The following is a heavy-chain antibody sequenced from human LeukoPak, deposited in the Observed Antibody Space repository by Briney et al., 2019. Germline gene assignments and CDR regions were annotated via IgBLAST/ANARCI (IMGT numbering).Heavy chain of an antibody. CDR2: IKQDGSEK. V-gene: IGHV3-7*01. Sequence: GGSLRLSCAASGFTFSSYWMSWVRQAPGKGLEWVANIKQDGSEKYYVDSVKGRFTISGDNAKNSLYLQMNSLRAEDTAVYYCARVKVPAACHDAFDIWGQGTMVTVSS. CDR3: ARVKVPAACHDAFDI. D-gene: IGHD2-2*01. CDR1: GFTFSSYW. J-gene: IGHJ3*02.